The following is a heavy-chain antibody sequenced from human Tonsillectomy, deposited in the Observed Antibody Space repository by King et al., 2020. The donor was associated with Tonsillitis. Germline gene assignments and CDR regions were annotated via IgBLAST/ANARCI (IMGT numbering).Heavy chain of an antibody. D-gene: IGHD6-13*01. J-gene: IGHJ2*01. CDR3: AKDGDKEAGTWSWYFDV. Sequence: VQLVESGGGLVQPGGSLRLSCAASRFTFSSYAMSWVRQAPGKGLEWVSTLSANDGSTYYADSVRGRFTISRDTSKNTLYLQMSTLRAEDTAVYYCAKDGDKEAGTWSWYFDVWGRGTLVTVSS. V-gene: IGHV3-23*04. CDR2: LSANDGST. CDR1: RFTFSSYA.